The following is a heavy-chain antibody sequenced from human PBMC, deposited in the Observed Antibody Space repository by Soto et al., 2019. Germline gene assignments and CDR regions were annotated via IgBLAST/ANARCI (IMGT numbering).Heavy chain of an antibody. CDR2: INDRSNYI. D-gene: IGHD2-15*01. CDR3: AKFPSCISSTCLEC. V-gene: IGHV3-21*06. J-gene: IGHJ5*01. Sequence: PWGYLALSRAASGFSFSKYSMNWVRQAPGKGLEWVSSINDRSNYIYYADSVKGRFTISRDNAINSLYQQMNSLRPDDTAVYYCAKFPSCISSTCLECWGRETLVRVS. CDR1: GFSFSKYS.